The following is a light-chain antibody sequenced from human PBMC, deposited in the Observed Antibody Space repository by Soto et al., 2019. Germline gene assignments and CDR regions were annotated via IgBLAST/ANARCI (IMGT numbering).Light chain of an antibody. V-gene: IGKV3-11*01. CDR2: DAS. CDR3: QQRSNWPLT. Sequence: EIVLTQSPATLSVSPGERATLSFRASQSVSSYLAWYQQKPGQAPRLLIYDASNRATGIPARFSGSGSGTDFTLTISSLEPEDFAVYYCQQRSNWPLTFGQGTRLEIK. CDR1: QSVSSY. J-gene: IGKJ5*01.